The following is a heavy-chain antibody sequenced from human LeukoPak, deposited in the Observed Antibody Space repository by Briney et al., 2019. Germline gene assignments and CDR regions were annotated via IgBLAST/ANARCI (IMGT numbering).Heavy chain of an antibody. J-gene: IGHJ4*02. CDR3: ARSAALDYGGNLGPVDY. CDR1: GASFSGYY. D-gene: IGHD4-23*01. Sequence: SETLSLTCAVYGASFSGYYWSWIRQPPGKGLEWIGEINHSGSTNYNPSLKSRVTISVDTSKNQFSLKLSSVTAADTAVYYCARSAALDYGGNLGPVDYWGQGTLVTVSS. V-gene: IGHV4-34*01. CDR2: INHSGST.